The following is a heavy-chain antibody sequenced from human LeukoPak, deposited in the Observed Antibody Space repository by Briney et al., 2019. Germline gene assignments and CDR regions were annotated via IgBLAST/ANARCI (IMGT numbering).Heavy chain of an antibody. Sequence: GGSLRLSCAASGFTVSSNHMSWVRQAPGKGLEWVSVIYSGGSTYYADSVKGRFTISRDNSKNTLFLQMDSLRAEDTAVYYCARLGPYSFDYWGQGTLVTVSS. J-gene: IGHJ4*02. V-gene: IGHV3-53*01. CDR1: GFTVSSNH. CDR2: IYSGGST. CDR3: ARLGPYSFDY. D-gene: IGHD3-16*01.